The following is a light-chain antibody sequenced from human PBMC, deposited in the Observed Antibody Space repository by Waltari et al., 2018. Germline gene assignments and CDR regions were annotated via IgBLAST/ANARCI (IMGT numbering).Light chain of an antibody. CDR2: DDI. CDR3: CSYAGVSTWV. CDR1: SSDFRNYNL. V-gene: IGLV2-23*01. J-gene: IGLJ3*02. Sequence: QSALTQPASVSGSPGQSITISCTGISSDFRNYNLVSWYHQHPGEAPKLIIHDDIQRPPGVSDRCPGSKSGDTASLTISGLQAEDESDYYCCSYAGVSTWVFGGGTKVTVL.